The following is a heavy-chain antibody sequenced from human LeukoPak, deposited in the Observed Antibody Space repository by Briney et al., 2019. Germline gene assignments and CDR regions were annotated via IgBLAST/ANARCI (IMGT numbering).Heavy chain of an antibody. Sequence: ASVKVSCKVSGYSLTDLSMHWVRQAPGKGLEWMGGYDPEHEETIYAQRFQGRVTMTEDTSSDTAYMELSSLRSEDTAVYYCITPLGYCSSASCRHGMDVWGQGTTVIVS. CDR3: ITPLGYCSSASCRHGMDV. D-gene: IGHD2-2*01. J-gene: IGHJ6*02. CDR1: GYSLTDLS. V-gene: IGHV1-24*01. CDR2: YDPEHEET.